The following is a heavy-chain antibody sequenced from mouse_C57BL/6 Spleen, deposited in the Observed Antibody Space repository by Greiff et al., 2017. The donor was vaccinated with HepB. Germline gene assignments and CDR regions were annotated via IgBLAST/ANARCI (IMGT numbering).Heavy chain of an antibody. CDR2: IHPKSGST. D-gene: IGHD2-2*01. V-gene: IGHV1-64*01. J-gene: IGHJ4*01. CDR1: GYTFTSYW. CDR3: ASDYGYDYAMDY. Sequence: QVQLQQPGAELVKPGASVKLSCKASGYTFTSYWMHWVKQRPGQGLEWIGMIHPKSGSTNYNEKFKSKATLTVDKSSSTAYMQLSSLTSEDSAVYYCASDYGYDYAMDYGGQGTSVPVSS.